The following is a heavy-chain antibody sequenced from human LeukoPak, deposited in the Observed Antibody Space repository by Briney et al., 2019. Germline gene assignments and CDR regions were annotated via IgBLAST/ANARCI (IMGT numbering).Heavy chain of an antibody. CDR2: IWCDESNK. J-gene: IGHJ4*02. Sequence: GGSLRLSCAASGFTFSSYGMHWVRQAPGKGLEWVAVIWCDESNKYYADSVKGRFTISRDNSKNTLYLQMNSLRAEDTAVYYCAARHDSSGYWVDYWGQGTLVTVSS. V-gene: IGHV3-33*01. CDR3: AARHDSSGYWVDY. CDR1: GFTFSSYG. D-gene: IGHD3-22*01.